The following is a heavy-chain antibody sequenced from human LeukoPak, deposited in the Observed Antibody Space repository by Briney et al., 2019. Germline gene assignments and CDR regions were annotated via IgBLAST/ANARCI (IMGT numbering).Heavy chain of an antibody. V-gene: IGHV1-18*01. J-gene: IGHJ4*02. CDR2: ISANNGDT. CDR3: ARESHKTTEDH. Sequence: ASVKVSCKASGYTFTSYGISWVRQAPGQGLEWMGWISANNGDTDYTQNLQGRVTMTTDTYTSTAYMELRSLRSDDTAMYYCARESHKTTEDHWGQGTLVTVSS. CDR1: GYTFTSYG. D-gene: IGHD1-1*01.